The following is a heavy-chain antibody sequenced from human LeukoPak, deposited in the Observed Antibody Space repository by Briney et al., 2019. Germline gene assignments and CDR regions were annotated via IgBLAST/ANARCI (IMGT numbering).Heavy chain of an antibody. CDR3: ASNLGARNAFDI. CDR1: GFSVSNNY. CDR2: IYSGGST. Sequence: PGGSLRLSCAASGFSVSNNYMSWVRQPPGKGLEWVSVIYSGGSTYYADSVKGRFTISRDNSKNTLYLQVNSLRAEDTAVHYCASNLGARNAFDIWGQGTMVTVSS. J-gene: IGHJ3*02. V-gene: IGHV3-53*01. D-gene: IGHD1-1*01.